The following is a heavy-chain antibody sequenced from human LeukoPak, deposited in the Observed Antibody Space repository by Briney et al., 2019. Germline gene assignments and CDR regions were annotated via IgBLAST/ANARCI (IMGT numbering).Heavy chain of an antibody. Sequence: GASVKVSCKASGYTFTSYGISWVRQAPGQGLEWMGIINPSGGSTSYAQKFQGRVTMTRDMSTSTVYMELSSLRSEDTAVYYCARALPHRRLMDTTMEQHWFDPWGQGTLVTVSS. CDR2: INPSGGST. CDR3: ARALPHRRLMDTTMEQHWFDP. CDR1: GYTFTSYG. J-gene: IGHJ5*02. D-gene: IGHD5-18*01. V-gene: IGHV1-46*01.